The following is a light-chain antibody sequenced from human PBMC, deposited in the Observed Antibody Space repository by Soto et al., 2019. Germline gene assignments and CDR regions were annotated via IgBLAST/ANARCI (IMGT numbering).Light chain of an antibody. CDR3: QQGSSTPFT. CDR1: QSIGSW. Sequence: DIQMTQSPSTLSASVGDRVTITCRASQSIGSWLAWYQQKPGKAPNLLIYAASSLQSGVPSRFSGSGSGTEFTLTISSLQPEDSATYYCQQGSSTPFTFGPGTKVDIK. CDR2: AAS. J-gene: IGKJ3*01. V-gene: IGKV1-39*01.